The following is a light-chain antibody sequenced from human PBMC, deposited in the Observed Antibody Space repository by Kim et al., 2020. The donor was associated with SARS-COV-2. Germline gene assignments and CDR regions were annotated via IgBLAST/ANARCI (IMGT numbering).Light chain of an antibody. V-gene: IGLV3-21*04. CDR1: SIGSKS. J-gene: IGLJ2*01. Sequence: SYELTQPPSVSVAPGKTARVSCGGNSIGSKSVHWYQQKSGQAPILVIYYDSDRPSGIPERFSGSNSGNTATLTINRVETEDEADYYCQVWDSSSDHRVVFGGGTQLTVL. CDR2: YDS. CDR3: QVWDSSSDHRVV.